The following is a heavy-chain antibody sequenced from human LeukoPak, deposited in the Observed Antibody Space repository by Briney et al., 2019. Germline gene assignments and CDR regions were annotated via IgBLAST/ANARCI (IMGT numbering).Heavy chain of an antibody. J-gene: IGHJ4*02. Sequence: GRSLRLSCAASGFTFSTYDMHWVRQAPGKGLEWVSVIYSGGSTYYADSVKGRFTISRDTSKNTLYLQMNSLRAEDTAVYYCARLDSSGYRSFDYWGQGTLVTVSS. V-gene: IGHV3-53*01. CDR2: IYSGGST. CDR1: GFTFSTYD. CDR3: ARLDSSGYRSFDY. D-gene: IGHD3-22*01.